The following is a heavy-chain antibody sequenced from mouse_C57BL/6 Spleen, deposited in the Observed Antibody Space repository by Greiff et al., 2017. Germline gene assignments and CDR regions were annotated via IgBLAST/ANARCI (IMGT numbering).Heavy chain of an antibody. V-gene: IGHV1-61*01. Sequence: VQLQQPGAELVRPGSSVKLSCKASGYTFTSYWMDWVKQRPGQGLEWIGNIFPSDSETHYNQKFKDKATLTVDKSSSTAYMQLSSLTSEDSAVYYCARRGGNYYYAMDYWGQGTSDTVSS. CDR1: GYTFTSYW. CDR3: ARRGGNYYYAMDY. J-gene: IGHJ4*01. D-gene: IGHD2-1*01. CDR2: IFPSDSET.